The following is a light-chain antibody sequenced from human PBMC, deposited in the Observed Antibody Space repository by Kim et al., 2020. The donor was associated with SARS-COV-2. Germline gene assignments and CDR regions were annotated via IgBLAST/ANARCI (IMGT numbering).Light chain of an antibody. J-gene: IGKJ1*01. CDR2: RAS. Sequence: DIQMTQSPSTLSASVGDRVTITCRASQNIDNYLAWYQQKPGKAPRLLMYRASSLQRGVPSRFSGSGFGTEFTLTINSLQPEDFATYYCQQYDSYPRTFGQGTKVDIK. CDR3: QQYDSYPRT. CDR1: QNIDNY. V-gene: IGKV1-5*03.